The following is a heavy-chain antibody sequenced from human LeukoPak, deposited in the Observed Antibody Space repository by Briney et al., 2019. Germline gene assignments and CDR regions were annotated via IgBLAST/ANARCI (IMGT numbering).Heavy chain of an antibody. J-gene: IGHJ4*02. V-gene: IGHV3-11*01. Sequence: GGSLRLSCAASGFTFSDYYMSWIRQAPGKGLEWLSYISSSGNIKYYTDSVKGRFTISRDNAKNSLYLQMNSLRAEDPAVYYCANFQWLRYFAFWGQGTLVTVSS. CDR2: ISSSGNIK. D-gene: IGHD5-12*01. CDR3: ANFQWLRYFAF. CDR1: GFTFSDYY.